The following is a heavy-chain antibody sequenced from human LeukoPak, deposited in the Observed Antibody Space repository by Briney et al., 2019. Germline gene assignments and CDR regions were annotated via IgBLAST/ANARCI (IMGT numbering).Heavy chain of an antibody. V-gene: IGHV4-39*01. J-gene: IGHJ5*02. CDR2: IYYSGSP. D-gene: IGHD2-21*02. CDR1: GGSISSSSYY. Sequence: PSETLSLTCTVSGGSISSSSYYWGWIRQPPGKGLEWIGSIYYSGSPYYNPSLKSRLTISVDTSKNQFSLKLSSVTAADTAVYYCAKTAHIVVVTAIQGWFDPWGQGTLVTDSS. CDR3: AKTAHIVVVTAIQGWFDP.